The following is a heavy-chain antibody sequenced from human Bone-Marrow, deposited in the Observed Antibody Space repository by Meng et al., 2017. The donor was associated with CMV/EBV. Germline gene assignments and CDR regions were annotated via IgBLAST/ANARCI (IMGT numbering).Heavy chain of an antibody. CDR2: IYYSGST. Sequence: SETLSLTCAVSGGPISNSNYYWGWIRQPPAKGLEWIGSIYYSGSTYYNPSLKSRVTIFVDTSKNQFSLKLTPVSAADTAVYYCARASGIAVLPAATEDFDYWRQGILVTVSS. CDR3: ARASGIAVLPAATEDFDY. V-gene: IGHV4-39*01. D-gene: IGHD2-2*01. CDR1: GGPISNSNYY. J-gene: IGHJ4*02.